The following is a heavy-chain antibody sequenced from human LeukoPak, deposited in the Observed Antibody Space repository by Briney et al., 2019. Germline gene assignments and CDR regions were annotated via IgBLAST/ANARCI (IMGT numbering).Heavy chain of an antibody. J-gene: IGHJ4*02. Sequence: ASVKVSCKASGYTFTSYDINWVRQATGQGLEWMGWINPNSGGTNYAQMFQGRVTMTRDTSISTAYMELSRLTSDDTAVYYCAKEVHYYDSSDYFPLGYWGQGTLITVSS. CDR3: AKEVHYYDSSDYFPLGY. D-gene: IGHD3-22*01. CDR1: GYTFTSYD. V-gene: IGHV1-2*02. CDR2: INPNSGGT.